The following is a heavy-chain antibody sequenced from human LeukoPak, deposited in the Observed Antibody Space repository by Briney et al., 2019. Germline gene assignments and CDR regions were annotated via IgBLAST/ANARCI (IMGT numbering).Heavy chain of an antibody. V-gene: IGHV3-13*01. CDR1: GFTFSDYD. Sequence: QPGGSLRLSCAASGFTFSDYDMHWVRQATGKGLEWVSAIGTAGDTYYTGSVKGRFTISRENAKNSLYLQMNSLRAGDTAVYYCARVAKERVGGVYYFDYWGQGTLATVSS. J-gene: IGHJ4*02. CDR3: ARVAKERVGGVYYFDY. D-gene: IGHD1-1*01. CDR2: IGTAGDT.